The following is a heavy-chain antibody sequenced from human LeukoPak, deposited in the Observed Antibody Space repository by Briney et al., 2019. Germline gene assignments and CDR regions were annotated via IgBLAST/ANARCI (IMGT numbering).Heavy chain of an antibody. CDR3: AREFYEITMVRGVSLQNWFDP. CDR1: GYTFTSFG. Sequence: ASVKVSCKASGYTFTSFGISWVRQAPGQGLEWMGWISAYNGNTNHAQKFQGRVTMTTDISTSTAYMELRNLRSDDTAVYYCAREFYEITMVRGVSLQNWFDPWGQGTLVTVSS. V-gene: IGHV1-18*01. J-gene: IGHJ5*02. CDR2: ISAYNGNT. D-gene: IGHD3-10*01.